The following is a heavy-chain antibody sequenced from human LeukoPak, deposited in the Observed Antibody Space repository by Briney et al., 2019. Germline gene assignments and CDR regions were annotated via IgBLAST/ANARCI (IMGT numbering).Heavy chain of an antibody. V-gene: IGHV3-23*01. J-gene: IGHJ4*02. CDR1: GFTFTSYA. CDR2: IRGSGTVT. D-gene: IGHD3-22*01. CDR3: TKSLDYDGGVLWALPQY. Sequence: PGGSLRLSCAASGFTFTSYAMSWVRQPPGKGLEWVSVIRGSGTVTYFADSVKGRFTVSRDNSKNTLYLQMSSLRAEDTAIYYCTKSLDYDGGVLWALPQYWGQGTLVTVPS.